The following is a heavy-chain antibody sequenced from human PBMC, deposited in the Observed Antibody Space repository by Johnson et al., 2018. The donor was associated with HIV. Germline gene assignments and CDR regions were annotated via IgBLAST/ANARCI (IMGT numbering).Heavy chain of an antibody. V-gene: IGHV3-30*02. J-gene: IGHJ3*01. D-gene: IGHD6-13*01. CDR2: IRYDGSNK. Sequence: QVQLVESGGGVVQPGGSLRLSCAASGFTFSSYGMHWVRQAPGKGLEWVAFIRYDGSNKYYADSVKGRFTISRDNSKNTLYLQMNSLGAEDTAVYYCARGRIATGGMRGGAVDVWGQGTMVTVSP. CDR3: ARGRIATGGMRGGAVDV. CDR1: GFTFSSYG.